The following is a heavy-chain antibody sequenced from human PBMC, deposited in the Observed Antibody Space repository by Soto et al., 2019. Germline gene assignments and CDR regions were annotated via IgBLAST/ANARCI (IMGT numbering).Heavy chain of an antibody. Sequence: SGTLSLTCTVSGGSISIAGYYWSWIRKHPGKGLEWIGYIYYSGSTYYNPSLKSRVTISVDTSKNQFSLKLSSVTAADTAVYYCARSDRARDIVGDNWFDPWGQGTLVSVSS. CDR1: GGSISIAGYY. CDR3: ARSDRARDIVGDNWFDP. J-gene: IGHJ5*02. D-gene: IGHD1-26*01. CDR2: IYYSGST. V-gene: IGHV4-31*03.